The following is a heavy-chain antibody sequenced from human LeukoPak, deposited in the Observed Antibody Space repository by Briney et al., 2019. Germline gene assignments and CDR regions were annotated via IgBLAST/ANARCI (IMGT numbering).Heavy chain of an antibody. D-gene: IGHD1-1*01. V-gene: IGHV4-39*07. J-gene: IGHJ4*02. CDR3: ARVENLLFDY. Sequence: SETLSLTCTVSGGSISSSSYYWGWIRQPPGKGLEWIGSMYYFGSTYYNPSLKSRVTISVDTSKNQFSLKLSSVTAADTAVYYCARVENLLFDYWGQGTLVTVSS. CDR2: MYYFGST. CDR1: GGSISSSSYY.